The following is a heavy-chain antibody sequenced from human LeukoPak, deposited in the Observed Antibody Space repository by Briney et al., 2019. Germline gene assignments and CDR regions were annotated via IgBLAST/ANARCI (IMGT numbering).Heavy chain of an antibody. D-gene: IGHD6-19*01. J-gene: IGHJ3*02. Sequence: PGGSLRLSCAASGFTFGSYSMNWVRQAPGKGLEWVSSISSSSSYIYYADSVKGRFTISRDNAKNSLYLQMNSLRAEDTAVYYCARYNSSGWSRSSGHDAFDIWGQGTMVTVSS. CDR3: ARYNSSGWSRSSGHDAFDI. V-gene: IGHV3-21*01. CDR1: GFTFGSYS. CDR2: ISSSSSYI.